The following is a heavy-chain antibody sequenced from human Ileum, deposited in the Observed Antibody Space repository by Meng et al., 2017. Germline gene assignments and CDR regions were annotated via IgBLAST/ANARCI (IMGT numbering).Heavy chain of an antibody. Sequence: GESLKISCAAAGLSFKNAWMSWVRQASGKGLEWVGRIKSKTDGEIIDYAAGVKGRFTISRDDSKNKLYLQMNSLKTEDTAVYYCTTNERSLNDRDGSGYCLNWFDPWGQGTLVTVSS. CDR3: TTNERSLNDRDGSGYCLNWFDP. CDR2: IKSKTDGEII. D-gene: IGHD3-3*01. V-gene: IGHV3-15*01. CDR1: GLSFKNAW. J-gene: IGHJ5*02.